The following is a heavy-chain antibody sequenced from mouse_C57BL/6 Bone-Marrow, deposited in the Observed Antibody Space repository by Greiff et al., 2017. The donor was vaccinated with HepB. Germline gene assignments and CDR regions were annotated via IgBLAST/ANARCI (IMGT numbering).Heavy chain of an antibody. CDR3: TREITSPHYFDY. J-gene: IGHJ2*01. CDR1: GYTFTSYW. D-gene: IGHD2-4*01. CDR2: IYPGNSDT. Sequence: EVQVVESGTVLARPGASVKMSCKTSGYTFTSYWMHWVKQRPGQGLEWIGAIYPGNSDTSYNQKFKGKAKLTAVTSASTAYMELSSLTNEDSAVYYCTREITSPHYFDYWGQGTTLTVSS. V-gene: IGHV1-5*01.